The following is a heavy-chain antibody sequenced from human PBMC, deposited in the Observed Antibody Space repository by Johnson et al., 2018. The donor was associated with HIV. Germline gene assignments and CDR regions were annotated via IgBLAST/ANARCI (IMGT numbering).Heavy chain of an antibody. CDR2: ISSSGPSI. D-gene: IGHD4-17*01. CDR3: ARESTPWGGDYVGYSFDL. CDR1: GFTFSSYW. Sequence: EVQLVESGGGVVQPGGSLRLSCAASGFTFSSYWMNWMRQAPGKGLEWISHISSSGPSIFYADSVKGRFTISRDNAKKLLYIQMSGLTGEDTATYYCARESTPWGGDYVGYSFDLWGQGTTVTVTS. J-gene: IGHJ3*01. V-gene: IGHV3-48*04.